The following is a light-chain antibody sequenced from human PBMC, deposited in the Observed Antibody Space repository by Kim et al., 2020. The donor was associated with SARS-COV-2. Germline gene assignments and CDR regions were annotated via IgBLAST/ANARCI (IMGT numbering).Light chain of an antibody. Sequence: APVGDMVTITCRASQSITNWLAWYQQKPGKAPKLLIYEASSLESGVPSRFSGSGSGTEFTLTISCLQPDDFATYYCQQYSSYSLYTFGQGTKLEI. J-gene: IGKJ2*01. CDR3: QQYSSYSLYT. CDR2: EAS. CDR1: QSITNW. V-gene: IGKV1-5*03.